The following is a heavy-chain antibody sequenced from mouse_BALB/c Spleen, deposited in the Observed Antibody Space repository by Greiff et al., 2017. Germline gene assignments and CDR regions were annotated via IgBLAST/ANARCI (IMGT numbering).Heavy chain of an antibody. CDR2: ISNGGGST. Sequence: EVHLVESGGGLVQPGGSLKLSCAASGFTFSSYTMSWVRQTPEKRLEWVAYISNGGGSTYYPDTVKGRFTISRDNAKNTLYLQMSSLKSEDTAMYYCARSGFDYWGQGTTLTVSS. J-gene: IGHJ2*01. CDR1: GFTFSSYT. V-gene: IGHV5-12-2*01. CDR3: ARSGFDY.